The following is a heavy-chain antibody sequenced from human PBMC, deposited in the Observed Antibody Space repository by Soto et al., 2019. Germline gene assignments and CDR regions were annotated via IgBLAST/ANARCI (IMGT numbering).Heavy chain of an antibody. D-gene: IGHD4-17*01. J-gene: IGHJ1*01. CDR1: GFTVSSNY. Sequence: EMQLVESGGGLVQPGGSLRLSCAASGFTVSSNYMSWVRQAPGKGLEWVSVIYSGGSTYYADSVKGRFTISRDNSKNTLYLRMNSLRAEDTAVYYCARSHDYGDYPEYFQHWGQGTLVTVSS. CDR2: IYSGGST. CDR3: ARSHDYGDYPEYFQH. V-gene: IGHV3-66*01.